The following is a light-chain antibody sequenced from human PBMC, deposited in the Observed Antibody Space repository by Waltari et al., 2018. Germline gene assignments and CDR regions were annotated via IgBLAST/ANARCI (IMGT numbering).Light chain of an antibody. J-gene: IGKJ1*01. CDR2: DAS. CDR3: QMYVRLPVT. Sequence: EVVLTQSPGTLALYPGERATPSCRASQSVGRALAWYQQKPGQAPRLLIYDASSRATGIPDRVSGSGSGTDFSLTISRVEPEDFAVYYCQMYVRLPVTFGQGTKVEVK. CDR1: QSVGRA. V-gene: IGKV3-20*01.